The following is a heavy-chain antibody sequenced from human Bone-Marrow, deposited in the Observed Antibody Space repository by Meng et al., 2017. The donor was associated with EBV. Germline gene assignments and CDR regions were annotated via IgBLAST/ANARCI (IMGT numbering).Heavy chain of an antibody. J-gene: IGHJ4*02. CDR2: INTNTGNP. Sequence: VQLVQAGSDFKKPGASVKISCKASGYTFTSYAMNWVRQAPGQGLEWMGWINTNTGNPTYAQGFTGRFVFSLDTSVSTAYLQISSLKAEDTAVYYCARGVLGMVYYFDYWGQGTLVTVSS. V-gene: IGHV7-4-1*02. CDR1: GYTFTSYA. CDR3: ARGVLGMVYYFDY. D-gene: IGHD3-10*01.